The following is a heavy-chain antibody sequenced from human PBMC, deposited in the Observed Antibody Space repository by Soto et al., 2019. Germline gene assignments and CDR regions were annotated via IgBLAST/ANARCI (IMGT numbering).Heavy chain of an antibody. CDR3: AIAAAGIFDY. D-gene: IGHD6-13*01. CDR1: GGSFSGYY. CDR2: INHSGST. V-gene: IGHV4-34*01. Sequence: QVQLQQCGAGLLKPSETLSLTCAVYGGSFSGYYWSWIRQPPGKGLEWIGEINHSGSTNYNPSLKSRVTISVDTSKNQGSLKLSSVTAADTAVYYCAIAAAGIFDYWGQGTLVTVSS. J-gene: IGHJ4*02.